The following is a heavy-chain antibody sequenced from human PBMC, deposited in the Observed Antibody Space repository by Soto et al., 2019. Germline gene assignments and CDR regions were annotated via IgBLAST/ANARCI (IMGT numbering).Heavy chain of an antibody. CDR1: GVTFNDYG. Sequence: GGSLRLSCGAPGVTFNDYGMHWVRQAPGKGLEWVAVISYDGKQTYYADSVKGRFTISKDKSKRTLFLQMNSLRVDDTAVYYCARDGWGSNWYFDLWGRGTLVTVSS. CDR2: ISYDGKQT. V-gene: IGHV3-30*03. D-gene: IGHD3-16*01. J-gene: IGHJ2*01. CDR3: ARDGWGSNWYFDL.